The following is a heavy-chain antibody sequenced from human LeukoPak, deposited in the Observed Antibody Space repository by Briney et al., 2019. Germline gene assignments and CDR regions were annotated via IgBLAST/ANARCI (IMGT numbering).Heavy chain of an antibody. D-gene: IGHD6-19*01. J-gene: IGHJ3*02. Sequence: PGGSLRLSCAASGFTVTTNYMSWVRQAPGKGLEWVSVIYSGGSTYYADSVKGRFTISRHNSKNTLYLQMDSLRDEDTAVYYCARNQAVAANRGAFDIWGQGTMVTVSS. V-gene: IGHV3-53*04. CDR1: GFTVTTNY. CDR2: IYSGGST. CDR3: ARNQAVAANRGAFDI.